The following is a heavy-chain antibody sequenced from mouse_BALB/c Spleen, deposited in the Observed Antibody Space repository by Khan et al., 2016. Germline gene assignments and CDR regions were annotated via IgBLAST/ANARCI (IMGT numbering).Heavy chain of an antibody. Sequence: EVQLVESGGGLVQPKGSLKLSCAASGFTFNTYAMHWVCQAPGKGLEWVARIRSKSNNYATYYADSVKDRFTISRDDSQSMLYLQMNNLKTEDTAMYYCVREGKYGNYYAMDYWGQGTSVTVSS. V-gene: IGHV10-3*03. CDR2: IRSKSNNYAT. D-gene: IGHD2-1*01. CDR3: VREGKYGNYYAMDY. J-gene: IGHJ4*01. CDR1: GFTFNTYA.